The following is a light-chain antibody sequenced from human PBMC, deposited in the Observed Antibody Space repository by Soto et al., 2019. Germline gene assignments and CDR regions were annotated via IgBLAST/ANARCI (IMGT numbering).Light chain of an antibody. V-gene: IGLV1-51*02. CDR2: ENY. CDR3: GTWDSRLSAVV. Sequence: QTVVTQAPSVSAAPGQRVTISCSGSSSNIGNNFVSWYQHLPGTAPKLLIYENYKRPSGIPDRFSGSKSGTSATLGITGLQTGDEADYYCGTWDSRLSAVVFGGGTKLTVL. CDR1: SSNIGNNF. J-gene: IGLJ2*01.